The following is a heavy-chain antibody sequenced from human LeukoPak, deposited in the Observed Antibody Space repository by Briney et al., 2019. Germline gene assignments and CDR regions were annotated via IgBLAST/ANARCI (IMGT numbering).Heavy chain of an antibody. D-gene: IGHD2-8*02. Sequence: PGGSLRLSCAASGFTFSSYEMNWVRQAPGKGLEWVSYISSSATTIYYADSVKGRFTISRGNAKNSLYLQMNSLRAEDTAVYYCARDRGLVLVTGTFDYWGQGTLVTVSS. CDR2: ISSSATTI. V-gene: IGHV3-48*03. CDR3: ARDRGLVLVTGTFDY. J-gene: IGHJ4*02. CDR1: GFTFSSYE.